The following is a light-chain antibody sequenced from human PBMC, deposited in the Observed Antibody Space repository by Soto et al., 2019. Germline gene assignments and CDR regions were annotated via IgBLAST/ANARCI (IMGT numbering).Light chain of an antibody. CDR1: QSVSSN. CDR3: QQYGSSSLT. V-gene: IGKV3-15*01. J-gene: IGKJ4*01. Sequence: EIVMTQSPATLSVSPGERATLSCRASQSVSSNLAWYQQKPGQAPRLLIYGASTRATGFPARFSGSGSGTEFTLTISSLQSEDFAVYYCQQYGSSSLTFGGGTKVDIK. CDR2: GAS.